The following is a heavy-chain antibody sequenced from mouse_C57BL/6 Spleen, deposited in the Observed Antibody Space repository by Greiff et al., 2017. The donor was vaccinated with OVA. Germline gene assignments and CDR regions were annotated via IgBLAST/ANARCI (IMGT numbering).Heavy chain of an antibody. J-gene: IGHJ2*01. V-gene: IGHV1-26*01. CDR3: GKSRRGYFDY. Sequence: EVQLQQSGPELVKPGASVKISCKASGYTFTDYYMNWVKQSHGKSLEWIGDINPNNGGTSYNQKFKGKATLTVDKSSSTAYMGLRSLTSEDSAVYYCGKSRRGYFDYWGQGTTLTVAA. CDR2: INPNNGGT. CDR1: GYTFTDYY.